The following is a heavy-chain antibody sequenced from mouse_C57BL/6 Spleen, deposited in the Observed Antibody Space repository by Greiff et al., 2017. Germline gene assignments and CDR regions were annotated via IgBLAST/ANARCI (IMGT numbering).Heavy chain of an antibody. CDR2: INYDGSST. Sequence: EVKLVESEGGLVQPGSSMKLSCTASGFTFSDYYMAWVRQVPEKGLEWVANINYDGSSTYYLDSLKSRFIISRDNAKNILYLQMSSLKSEDTATYYCARLPAFDYWGQGTTLTVSS. J-gene: IGHJ2*01. CDR1: GFTFSDYY. V-gene: IGHV5-16*01. CDR3: ARLPAFDY.